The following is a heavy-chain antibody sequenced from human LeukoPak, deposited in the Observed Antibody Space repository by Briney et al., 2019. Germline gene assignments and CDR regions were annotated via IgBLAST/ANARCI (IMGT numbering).Heavy chain of an antibody. V-gene: IGHV1-18*01. CDR3: VVPYYDILTGYYNSDY. D-gene: IGHD3-9*01. CDR2: ISAYNGNT. J-gene: IGHJ4*02. Sequence: GASVKVSCKASGYTFTSYGISWVRQAPGQGLEWMGWISAYNGNTNYAQKLQGRVTMTTDTSTSTAYMELRSLRSDDTAVYYCVVPYYDILTGYYNSDYWGQGTLVTVSS. CDR1: GYTFTSYG.